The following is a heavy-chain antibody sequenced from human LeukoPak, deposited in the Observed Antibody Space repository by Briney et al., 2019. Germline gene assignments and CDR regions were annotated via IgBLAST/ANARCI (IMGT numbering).Heavy chain of an antibody. CDR2: IRYDGSNK. J-gene: IGHJ6*03. CDR1: GFTFSSYG. CDR3: ASPYDILTGYLYYMDV. V-gene: IGHV3-30*02. Sequence: PGGSLGLSCAASGFTFSSYGMHWVRQAPGKGLEWVAFIRYDGSNKYYADSVKGRFTISRDNSKNTLYLQMNSLRAEDTAVYYCASPYDILTGYLYYMDVWGKGTTVTVSS. D-gene: IGHD3-9*01.